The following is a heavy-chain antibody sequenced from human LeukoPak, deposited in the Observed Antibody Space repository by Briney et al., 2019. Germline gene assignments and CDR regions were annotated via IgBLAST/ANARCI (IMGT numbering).Heavy chain of an antibody. CDR1: GGSISSSSYY. CDR2: TYYSGST. D-gene: IGHD3-9*01. J-gene: IGHJ4*02. V-gene: IGHV4-39*01. Sequence: SETLSLTCTVSGGSISSSSYYWGWIRQPPGKGLEWIGSTYYSGSTYYNPSLKSRVTISVDTSKNQFSLKLSSVTAADTAVYYCARLGYDILTVDYWGQGTLVTVSS. CDR3: ARLGYDILTVDY.